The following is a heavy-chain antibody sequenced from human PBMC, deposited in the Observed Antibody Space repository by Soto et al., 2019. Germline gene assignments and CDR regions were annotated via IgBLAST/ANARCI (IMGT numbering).Heavy chain of an antibody. V-gene: IGHV3-9*01. CDR3: TKVGGLYDFWSGPLHFDL. J-gene: IGHJ4*02. CDR1: GFIFDDFA. D-gene: IGHD3-3*01. CDR2: ISWNSDSI. Sequence: EAQLVESGGGLVQPGRSLRLSCAGSGFIFDDFAIHWVRQAPGKGLEWVSGISWNSDSIGYADSVKGRCTISRDNAKNSLYLQMNSLRVEDTALYYCTKVGGLYDFWSGPLHFDLWGQGTLVTVSS.